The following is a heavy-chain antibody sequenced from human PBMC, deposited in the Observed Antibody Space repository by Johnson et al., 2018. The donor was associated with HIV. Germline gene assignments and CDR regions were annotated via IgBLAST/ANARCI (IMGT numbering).Heavy chain of an antibody. V-gene: IGHV3-20*04. Sequence: VQLVESGGGVVRPGESLRLSCTASGFTFDDYGMSWVRQVPGKGLEWVSGINWNGDNTGYADSVKGLFTISRDNAKNAVYLQMNSLRAEDTALYFCARASNYYDSFGYYRRGGGSDIWGQGTMVTVSS. CDR1: GFTFDDYG. D-gene: IGHD3-22*01. CDR3: ARASNYYDSFGYYRRGGGSDI. J-gene: IGHJ3*02. CDR2: INWNGDNT.